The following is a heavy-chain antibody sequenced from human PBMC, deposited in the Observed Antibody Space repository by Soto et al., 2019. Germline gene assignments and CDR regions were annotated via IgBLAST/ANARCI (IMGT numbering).Heavy chain of an antibody. CDR1: GYTFTGYY. CDR3: ARDAYSSPRWLEPAVVFDI. J-gene: IGHJ3*02. CDR2: INPNSGGT. D-gene: IGHD6-19*01. V-gene: IGHV1-2*04. Sequence: ASVKVSCKASGYTFTGYYMHWVRQAPGQGLEWMGWINPNSGGTNYAQKFQGWVTMTRDTSISTAYMELSRLRSDDTAVYYCARDAYSSPRWLEPAVVFDIWGKGTMVPVSS.